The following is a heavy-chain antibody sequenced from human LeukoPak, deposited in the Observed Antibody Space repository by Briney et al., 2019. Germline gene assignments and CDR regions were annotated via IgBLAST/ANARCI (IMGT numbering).Heavy chain of an antibody. V-gene: IGHV1-24*01. CDR1: GYTLTELS. Sequence: GASVKVSCKVSGYTLTELSMHWVRQAPGKGLEWMGGFDPEDGETIYAQKFQGRVTMTEDTSTDTAYMELSSLRSEDTAVYYCATFEVVRWNYGPHLGYWGQGTLVTVSS. D-gene: IGHD1-7*01. CDR3: ATFEVVRWNYGPHLGY. CDR2: FDPEDGET. J-gene: IGHJ4*02.